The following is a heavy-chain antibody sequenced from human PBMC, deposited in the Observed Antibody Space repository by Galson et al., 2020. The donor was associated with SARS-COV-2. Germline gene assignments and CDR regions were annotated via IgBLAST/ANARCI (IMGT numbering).Heavy chain of an antibody. Sequence: GGSLRLSCTASGFTFRDYAMSWFRQAPGKGLEWVTFIRSRDYGGATEYAASVKGRFAISRDDSEGIAYLQMNSLKTEDTAMYYCTRFEPYYYDISGHFDYWGQGVLVTVSS. D-gene: IGHD3-22*01. V-gene: IGHV3-49*03. CDR1: GFTFRDYA. CDR3: TRFEPYYYDISGHFDY. J-gene: IGHJ4*02. CDR2: IRSRDYGGAT.